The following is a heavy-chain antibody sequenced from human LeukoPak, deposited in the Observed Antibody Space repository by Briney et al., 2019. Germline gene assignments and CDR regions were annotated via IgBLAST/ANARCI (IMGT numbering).Heavy chain of an antibody. Sequence: SETLSLTCAVYGGSFSGYYWSWIRQPPGKGLEWIGEINHSGSTNYNPSLKSRVTISVDTSKNQFSLKLSSVTAADTAVYYCAGEDGSGSYYINYWGQGTLVTVSS. V-gene: IGHV4-34*01. J-gene: IGHJ4*02. D-gene: IGHD3-10*01. CDR3: AGEDGSGSYYINY. CDR2: INHSGST. CDR1: GGSFSGYY.